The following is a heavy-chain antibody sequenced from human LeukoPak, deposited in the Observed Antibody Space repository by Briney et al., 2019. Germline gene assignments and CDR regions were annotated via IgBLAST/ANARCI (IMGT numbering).Heavy chain of an antibody. CDR1: GGSISSYY. J-gene: IGHJ4*02. CDR2: IYFSGST. D-gene: IGHD6-13*01. CDR3: ARGWRQQLAPFDY. Sequence: SETLSLTCTVSGGSISSYYWSWIRQPPGKGLERIGNIYFSGSTNYNPSLKSRVSISVDTSKNQFSLKLTSVTAADTAVYYCARGWRQQLAPFDYWGQGTLVTVSS. V-gene: IGHV4-59*08.